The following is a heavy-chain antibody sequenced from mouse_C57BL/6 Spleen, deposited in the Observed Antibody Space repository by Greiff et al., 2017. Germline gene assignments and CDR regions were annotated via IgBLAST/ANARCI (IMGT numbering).Heavy chain of an antibody. CDR3: ARVGTAQALDY. CDR2: IDPSASET. Sequence: VQLQQPGAELVRPGSSVKLSCKASGYTFTSYWMHWVKQRPIQGLEWIGNIDPSASETHYTQKFKDKATLTVDKSSSTAYKQLSRLTSEDSAVYYCARVGTAQALDYWGQGTTLTVSS. CDR1: GYTFTSYW. D-gene: IGHD3-2*02. V-gene: IGHV1-52*01. J-gene: IGHJ2*01.